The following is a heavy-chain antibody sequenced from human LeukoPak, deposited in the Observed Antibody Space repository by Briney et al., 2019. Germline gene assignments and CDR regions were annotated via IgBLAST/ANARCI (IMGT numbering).Heavy chain of an antibody. CDR1: GGSISSYY. Sequence: SETLSLTCTVSGGSISSYYWSWIRQPPGKGLEWIGYIYYSGSTNYNPSLKSRVTISVDTSKNQFSLKLSSVTAADTAVYYCVRGGSVVDPQDYWGQGTLVTVSS. V-gene: IGHV4-59*01. J-gene: IGHJ4*02. D-gene: IGHD3-22*01. CDR3: VRGGSVVDPQDY. CDR2: IYYSGST.